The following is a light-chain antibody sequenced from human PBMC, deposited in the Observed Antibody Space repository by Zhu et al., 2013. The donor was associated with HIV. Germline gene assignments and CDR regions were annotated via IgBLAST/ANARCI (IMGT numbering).Light chain of an antibody. CDR3: QQYNSYWT. CDR2: ETS. CDR1: QSVSSSF. V-gene: IGKV3D-7*01. J-gene: IGKJ1*01. Sequence: DIVLTQSPGTLSLSPGDRATLSCRASQSVSSSFLAWYQQKPGQPPRLLMYETSTRAAGIPARFSGSGSVRDFTLTVSSLQPDDFATYYCQQYNSYWTFGQGTKVEIK.